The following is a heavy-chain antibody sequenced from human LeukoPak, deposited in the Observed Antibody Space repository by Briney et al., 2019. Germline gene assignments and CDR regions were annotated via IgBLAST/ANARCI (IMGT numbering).Heavy chain of an antibody. CDR2: INPNSGGT. Sequence: ASVKVSCKASGYTFTSYYMHWVRQAPGQGLEWMGWINPNSGGTNYAQKFQDRVAMTRDTSISTAYMELSSLRSDDTAVYYCARGSSIHVLLYHYYYMDVWGKGTTVAVSS. CDR3: ARGSSIHVLLYHYYYMDV. J-gene: IGHJ6*03. V-gene: IGHV1-2*02. D-gene: IGHD2-2*01. CDR1: GYTFTSYY.